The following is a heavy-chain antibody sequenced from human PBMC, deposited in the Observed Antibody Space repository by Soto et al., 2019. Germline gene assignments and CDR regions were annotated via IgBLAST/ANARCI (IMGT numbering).Heavy chain of an antibody. V-gene: IGHV3-23*01. CDR2: ISGSGGST. CDR3: ARGGYSGYDRGGGYYYYGMDV. D-gene: IGHD5-12*01. CDR1: GFTFSSYA. Sequence: EVQLLESGGGLVQPGGSLRLSCAASGFTFSSYAMSWVRQAPGKGLEWVSAISGSGGSTYYADSVKGRFTISSDNSKNTLYLQMNSLRAEDTAVYYCARGGYSGYDRGGGYYYYGMDVWGQGTTVTVSS. J-gene: IGHJ6*02.